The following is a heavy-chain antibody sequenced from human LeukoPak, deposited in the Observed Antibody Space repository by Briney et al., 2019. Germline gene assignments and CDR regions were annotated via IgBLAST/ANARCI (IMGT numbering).Heavy chain of an antibody. D-gene: IGHD6-13*01. CDR3: AREEIAAAAGTRYYYYYMDV. V-gene: IGHV1-69*05. CDR2: IIPIFGTA. Sequence: ASVKVSCKASGGTFSSYAISWVRQAPGQGLEWMGRIIPIFGTANYAQKFQGRVTITTDESMSTAYMELSSLRSEDTAVYYCAREEIAAAAGTRYYYYYMDVWGKGTTVTVSS. J-gene: IGHJ6*03. CDR1: GGTFSSYA.